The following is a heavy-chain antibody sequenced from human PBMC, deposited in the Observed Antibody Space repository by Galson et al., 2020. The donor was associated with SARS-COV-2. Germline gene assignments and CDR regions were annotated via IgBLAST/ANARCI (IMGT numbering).Heavy chain of an antibody. CDR1: GFSLSTSGMR. CDR3: ARECYDSLGDYYYGMDF. Sequence: SGPTLVKPTQTLTLTCTFSGFSLSTSGMRVSWIRQPPGKALEWLARIDWDDDKFHSTSLKTRLTISKDTSKNQVVLTMTNMGPGDTATYYCARECYDSLGDYYYGMDFWGKGTTVTVPS. V-gene: IGHV2-70*04. D-gene: IGHD3-9*01. J-gene: IGHJ6*04. CDR2: IDWDDDK.